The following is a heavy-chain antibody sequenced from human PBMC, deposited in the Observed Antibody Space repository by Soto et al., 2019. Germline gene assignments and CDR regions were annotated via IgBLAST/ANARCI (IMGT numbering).Heavy chain of an antibody. CDR1: CCSLSSSSYY. CDR2: IYYSGST. V-gene: IGHV4-39*01. CDR3: SRLSAYYDYIWGSYRYNNIDY. Sequence: ASATLSLTCTVTCCSLSSSSYYRGWVRPPPGEGLGWIGSIYYSGSTYYNPSLKSRVTISVDTSQNQFALKLSSVNAAVTAVYYCSRLSAYYDYIWGSYRYNNIDYWGQGTLVTVSS. J-gene: IGHJ4*02. D-gene: IGHD3-16*02.